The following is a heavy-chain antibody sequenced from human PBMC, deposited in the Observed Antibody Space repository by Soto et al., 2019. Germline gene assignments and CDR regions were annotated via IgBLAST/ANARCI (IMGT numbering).Heavy chain of an antibody. CDR2: ISGSGGST. D-gene: IGHD5-12*01. CDR1: GFTFSSYA. Sequence: GGSLRLSCAASGFTFSSYAMSWVRQAPGKGLEWVSAISGSGGSTYYADSVKGRFTISRDNSKNTLYLQMNSLRAEDTAVYYCAQDLDIVATIGIYRMDVWGQGTTVTVSS. J-gene: IGHJ6*02. V-gene: IGHV3-23*01. CDR3: AQDLDIVATIGIYRMDV.